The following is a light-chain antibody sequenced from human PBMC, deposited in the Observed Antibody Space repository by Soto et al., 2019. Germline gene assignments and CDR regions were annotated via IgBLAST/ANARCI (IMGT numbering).Light chain of an antibody. CDR2: EAS. J-gene: IGKJ4*01. V-gene: IGKV3-20*01. CDR1: QSVSSNY. Sequence: EIVLTQSPGTLSLSPGERATLSCRASQSVSSNYLAWYQQKPGQAPRLLIYEASTRAPGIPDRFSGSGSGTDFTLTISSLQSEDFAVYYCQQYNSWPLTFGGGTKVEIK. CDR3: QQYNSWPLT.